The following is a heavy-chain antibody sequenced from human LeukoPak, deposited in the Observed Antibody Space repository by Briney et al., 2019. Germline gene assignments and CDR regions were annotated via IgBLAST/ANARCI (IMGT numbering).Heavy chain of an antibody. CDR2: IKQDGSEK. CDR3: ARGWGLFDY. Sequence: PGGSLRLSRAASGFTFSSDWMSWVRQAPGKGLEWVANIKQDGSEKYYVDSVKGRFTISRDNAKNSLYLQMNSLRAEDTAVYYCARGWGLFDYWGQGTLVTVSS. CDR1: GFTFSSDW. J-gene: IGHJ4*02. D-gene: IGHD3-16*01. V-gene: IGHV3-7*01.